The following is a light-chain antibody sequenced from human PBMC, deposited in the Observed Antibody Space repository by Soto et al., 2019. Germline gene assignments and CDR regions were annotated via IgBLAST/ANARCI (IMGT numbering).Light chain of an antibody. Sequence: QSALTQPPSASGSPGQSVTISCTGTSSDVGHYNSVSWYQQHPGKAPKLVIYEVTKRPSGVPDRFSGSKSGNTASLTVSGLQAEDEADYYCSSYAGGDNPYVFGTGTKLTVL. CDR3: SSYAGGDNPYV. J-gene: IGLJ1*01. V-gene: IGLV2-8*01. CDR1: SSDVGHYNS. CDR2: EVT.